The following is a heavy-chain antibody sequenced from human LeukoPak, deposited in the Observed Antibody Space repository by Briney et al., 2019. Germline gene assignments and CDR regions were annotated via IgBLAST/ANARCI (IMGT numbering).Heavy chain of an antibody. CDR3: ARSYDSSGYYDY. D-gene: IGHD3-22*01. J-gene: IGHJ4*02. CDR2: IYYSGST. V-gene: IGHV4-59*01. Sequence: SETLSLTCTVSGGSISSYYWSWIRQPPGKGLEWIGYIYYSGSTNYNPSLKSRVTISVDTSKNQFSLKLSSVTTADTAVYYCARSYDSSGYYDYWGQGTLVTVSS. CDR1: GGSISSYY.